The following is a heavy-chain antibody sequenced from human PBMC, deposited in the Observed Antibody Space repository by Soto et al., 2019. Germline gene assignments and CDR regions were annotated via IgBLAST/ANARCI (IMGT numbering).Heavy chain of an antibody. CDR2: TYYRSKWYN. D-gene: IGHD6-6*01. J-gene: IGHJ6*03. CDR1: GDSVSSNSAA. V-gene: IGHV6-1*01. Sequence: SQTLSLTCVISGDSVSSNSAAWNWIRQSPSRGLEWLGRTYYRSKWYNDCAVSVKSRITINPDTSKNQFSLQLNSVTPEDTAVYYCARVGSSSSYYYYYMDVWGKGTTVTVSS. CDR3: ARVGSSSSYYYYYMDV.